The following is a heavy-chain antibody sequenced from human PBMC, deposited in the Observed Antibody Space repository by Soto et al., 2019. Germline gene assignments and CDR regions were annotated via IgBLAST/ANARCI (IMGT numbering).Heavy chain of an antibody. CDR1: GYSFSNYS. V-gene: IGHV1-46*01. J-gene: IGHJ4*02. CDR2: INTNGGSK. Sequence: VQLVQSGAEVKKPGASVQASCKTSGYSFSNYSMPWVRQVPGQGLVWIGKINTNGGSKRLAAKFKDAVTLTRDTSTNTVYMELSSLTSADKAVYYCARDGVQLGPRGYCDYWGQGTVVTVSS. D-gene: IGHD1-1*01. CDR3: ARDGVQLGPRGYCDY.